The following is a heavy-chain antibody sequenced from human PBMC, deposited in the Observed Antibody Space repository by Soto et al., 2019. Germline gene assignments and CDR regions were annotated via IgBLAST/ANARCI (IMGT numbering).Heavy chain of an antibody. V-gene: IGHV1-69*13. J-gene: IGHJ5*02. CDR3: ASHPPPDSSGYYGGWFDP. CDR2: IIPIFGTA. D-gene: IGHD3-22*01. CDR1: GGTFSSYA. Sequence: SVKVSCKASGGTFSSYAISWVRQAPGQGLEWMGGIIPIFGTANYAQKFQGRVTITADESTSTAYMELSSLRSEDTAVYYCASHPPPDSSGYYGGWFDPWGQGTLVTASS.